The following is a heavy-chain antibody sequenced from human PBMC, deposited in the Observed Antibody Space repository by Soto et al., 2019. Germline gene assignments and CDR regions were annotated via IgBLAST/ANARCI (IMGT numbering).Heavy chain of an antibody. CDR3: AGWNYDY. CDR2: ISYDGSNK. D-gene: IGHD1-7*01. CDR1: GFTFSSYG. J-gene: IGHJ4*02. Sequence: PGGSLRLSCAASGFTFSSYGMHWVRQAPGKGLEWVAVISYDGSNKYYADSVKGRFTISRDNSKNTLYLQMDSLRPEDTAQYYCAGWNYDYWGQGTQVTVS. V-gene: IGHV3-30*03.